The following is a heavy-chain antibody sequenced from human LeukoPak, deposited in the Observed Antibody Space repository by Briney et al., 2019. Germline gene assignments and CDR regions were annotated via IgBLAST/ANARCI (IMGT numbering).Heavy chain of an antibody. D-gene: IGHD1-26*01. CDR1: GYTFTGYY. Sequence: ASVKVSCKASGYTFTGYYKHWVRQAPGQGLEWMGWINPNSGGTNYAQKFQGRVTMTRDTSISTAYMELSRLRSDDTAVYYCARVQMVGATGGVDYWGQGILVTVSS. V-gene: IGHV1-2*02. CDR2: INPNSGGT. CDR3: ARVQMVGATGGVDY. J-gene: IGHJ4*02.